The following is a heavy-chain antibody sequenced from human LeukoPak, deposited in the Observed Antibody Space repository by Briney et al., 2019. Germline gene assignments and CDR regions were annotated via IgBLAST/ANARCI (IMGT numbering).Heavy chain of an antibody. V-gene: IGHV4-59*01. CDR1: GGSISSYY. D-gene: IGHD5-18*01. CDR3: ARGLPSSNYYYHYMDV. Sequence: SETLSLTCAVSGGSISSYYWSWIRQPPGKGLEWIGYIYYSGSTNYNPSLKSRVTISVDTSKNQFSLKLSSVTAADTAVYYCARGLPSSNYYYHYMDVWGQGTMVTVSS. CDR2: IYYSGST. J-gene: IGHJ6*03.